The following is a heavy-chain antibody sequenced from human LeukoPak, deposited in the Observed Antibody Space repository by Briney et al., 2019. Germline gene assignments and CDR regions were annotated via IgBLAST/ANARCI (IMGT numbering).Heavy chain of an antibody. Sequence: GGSLRLSCAASGFTFSSYGMHWVRQAPGKGLEWVAVIWYDGSNKYYADSVKGRFTISRDNSKNTLYLQMNSLRAEDTAVYYCARGGAITIFGVVIDEIDYWGQGTLVTVSS. CDR3: ARGGAITIFGVVIDEIDY. D-gene: IGHD3-3*01. J-gene: IGHJ4*02. CDR1: GFTFSSYG. V-gene: IGHV3-33*01. CDR2: IWYDGSNK.